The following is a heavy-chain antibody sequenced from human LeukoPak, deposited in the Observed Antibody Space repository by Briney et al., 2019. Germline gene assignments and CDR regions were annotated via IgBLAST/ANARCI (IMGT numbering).Heavy chain of an antibody. CDR1: GFTFSSYG. Sequence: PGRSLRLSCAASGFTFSSYGMHWVRQAPGKGLAWVAVISYDGSNKYYADPVKGRFAISRDNSKKTLYLQMNSLRAEDTAVYYCAKSRSYYYDSSGYYAVDYGGQGTLVSVSS. CDR2: ISYDGSNK. V-gene: IGHV3-30*18. CDR3: AKSRSYYYDSSGYYAVDY. J-gene: IGHJ4*02. D-gene: IGHD3-22*01.